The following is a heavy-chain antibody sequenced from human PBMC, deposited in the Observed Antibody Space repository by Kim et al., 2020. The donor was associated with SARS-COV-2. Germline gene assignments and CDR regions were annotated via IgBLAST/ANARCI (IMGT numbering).Heavy chain of an antibody. J-gene: IGHJ6*02. V-gene: IGHV3-53*01. CDR3: ARKDSSGYYPFYYYYGMDV. D-gene: IGHD3-22*01. Sequence: GRFTISRDNSKNTLYLQMNSLRPEDTAVYYCARKDSSGYYPFYYYYGMDVWGQGTTVTVSS.